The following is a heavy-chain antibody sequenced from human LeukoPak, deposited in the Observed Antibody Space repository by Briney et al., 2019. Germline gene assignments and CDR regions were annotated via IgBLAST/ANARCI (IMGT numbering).Heavy chain of an antibody. CDR1: GFTFSNYW. D-gene: IGHD4-17*01. V-gene: IGHV3-7*03. Sequence: QPGGSLRLSCTVSGFTFSNYWMSWVRQAPGKGLEWVANIEQDGSEKWYVDSVKGRFTISRDNAKNSLYLQMNSLRAEDTALYYCARGPDSWSYGEFDYWGQGTLVTVSS. CDR3: ARGPDSWSYGEFDY. CDR2: IEQDGSEK. J-gene: IGHJ4*02.